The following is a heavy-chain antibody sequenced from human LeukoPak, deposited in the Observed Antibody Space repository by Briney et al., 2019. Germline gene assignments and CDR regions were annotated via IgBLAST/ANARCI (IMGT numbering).Heavy chain of an antibody. Sequence: SETLSLTCTGYTGASSSYYWIWIRQPPGQGLMGSGYIYYSGSTNYNPSLKSRVTISVDTSKNQFSLKLSSVTAADTAVYYCARSGYSSSLNWFDPWGQGTLVTVSS. CDR2: IYYSGST. V-gene: IGHV4-59*08. D-gene: IGHD6-13*01. CDR1: TGASSSYY. J-gene: IGHJ5*02. CDR3: ARSGYSSSLNWFDP.